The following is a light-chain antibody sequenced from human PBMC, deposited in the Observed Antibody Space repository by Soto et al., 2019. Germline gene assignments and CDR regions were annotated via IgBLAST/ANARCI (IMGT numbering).Light chain of an antibody. CDR1: QSISSY. J-gene: IGKJ1*01. CDR3: QQSYSTPRT. CDR2: AAS. Sequence: DIQMTQSPSSLSASVGCRVAXXXLASQSISSYLNWYQQKPGKAPKLLIYAASSLQSGVPSRFSGSGSGTDFTLTISSLQPEDFATYYCQQSYSTPRTFGQGSKVDIK. V-gene: IGKV1-39*01.